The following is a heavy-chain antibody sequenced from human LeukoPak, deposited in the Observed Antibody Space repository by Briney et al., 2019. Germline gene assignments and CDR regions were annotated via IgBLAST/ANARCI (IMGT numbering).Heavy chain of an antibody. D-gene: IGHD3-3*01. V-gene: IGHV3-7*03. CDR2: IKKDGSDK. CDR1: GFTISNYW. Sequence: GGSLTLSCAASGFTISNYWMTWVRQAPGKGLEWVANIKKDGSDKYYVDSVKGRFTISRDNSKNTLYLQMNSLRAEDTAVYYCASTIFGVVITPYYFDYWGQGTLVTVSS. CDR3: ASTIFGVVITPYYFDY. J-gene: IGHJ4*02.